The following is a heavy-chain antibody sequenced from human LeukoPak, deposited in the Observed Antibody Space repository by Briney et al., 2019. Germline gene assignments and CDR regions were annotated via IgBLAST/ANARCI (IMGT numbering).Heavy chain of an antibody. CDR1: GGSFSGYY. D-gene: IGHD2-15*01. V-gene: IGHV4-34*01. CDR2: INHSGST. J-gene: IGHJ6*02. CDR3: ARGPRMTRTYYYYYGMDV. Sequence: SETLSLTCAVYGGSFSGYYWSWIRQPPRKGLEWIGEINHSGSTNYNPSLKSRVTISVDTSKNQFSLKLSSVTAADTAVYYCARGPRMTRTYYYYYGMDVWGQGTTVTVSS.